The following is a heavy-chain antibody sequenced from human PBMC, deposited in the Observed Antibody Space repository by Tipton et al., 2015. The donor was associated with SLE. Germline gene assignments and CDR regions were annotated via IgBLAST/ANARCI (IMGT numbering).Heavy chain of an antibody. CDR1: GFTFSTYA. J-gene: IGHJ6*03. V-gene: IGHV3-30*04. CDR2: ISYDGSNK. CDR3: TRGPARVGNYYYFYLNV. Sequence: SLRLSCAASGFTFSTYAMHWVRQAPGKGLEWVAVISYDGSNKYYADSVKGRFTISRDNSKNTLYLQMNSLKSEDTAVYYCTRGPARVGNYYYFYLNVWGKGTKVTVSS. D-gene: IGHD7-27*01.